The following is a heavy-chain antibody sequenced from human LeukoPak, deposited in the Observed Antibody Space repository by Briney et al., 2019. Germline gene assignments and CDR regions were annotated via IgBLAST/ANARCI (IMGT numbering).Heavy chain of an antibody. Sequence: SETLSLTCTVSGGSISSYYWSWIRQPPGKGLEWIGYIYYSGSTNYNPSLKSRITISVDTSKNQFSLKLSSVTAADTAVYYCARHPVAAAGAWGPFDYWGQGTLVTVSS. J-gene: IGHJ4*02. CDR2: IYYSGST. CDR3: ARHPVAAAGAWGPFDY. V-gene: IGHV4-59*08. D-gene: IGHD6-13*01. CDR1: GGSISSYY.